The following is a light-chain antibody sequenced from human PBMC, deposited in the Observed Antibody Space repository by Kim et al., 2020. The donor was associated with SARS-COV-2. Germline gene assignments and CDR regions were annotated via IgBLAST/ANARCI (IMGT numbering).Light chain of an antibody. CDR1: SSDVGSYDR. CDR2: EVS. Sequence: GQSVTISCTGTSSDVGSYDRVSWYQKPPGTAPKVMIYEVSNRPSGVPDRFSGSKSGNTASLTISGLQAEDEADYYCSSYTRSSTWVFGGGTQLTVL. CDR3: SSYTRSSTWV. V-gene: IGLV2-18*02. J-gene: IGLJ3*02.